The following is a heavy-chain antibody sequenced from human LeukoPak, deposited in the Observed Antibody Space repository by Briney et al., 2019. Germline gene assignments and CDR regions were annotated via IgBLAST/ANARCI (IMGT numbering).Heavy chain of an antibody. V-gene: IGHV4-4*07. J-gene: IGHJ5*02. Sequence: PSETLSLTCTVSGGSISSYYWSWIGQPAGKGLEWIGRIYTSGSTNYNPSLKSRVTMSVDTSKNQFSLKLSSVTAADTAVYYCARVGIAAAGSYARGWFDPWGQGTLVTVSS. CDR3: ARVGIAAAGSYARGWFDP. CDR2: IYTSGST. D-gene: IGHD6-13*01. CDR1: GGSISSYY.